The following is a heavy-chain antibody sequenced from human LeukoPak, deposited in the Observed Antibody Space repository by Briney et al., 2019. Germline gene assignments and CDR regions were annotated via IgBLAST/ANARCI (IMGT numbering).Heavy chain of an antibody. CDR1: GYSFTSYW. CDR3: ARTSKYSSSSRWSDP. J-gene: IGHJ5*02. D-gene: IGHD6-6*01. Sequence: GESLKISCKGSGYSFTSYWIGWVRQMPGKGPEWMGIIYPSDSDTRYSPSFQGQVTISVDKSISTAYLQWSSLEASDTAMYYCARTSKYSSSSRWSDPWGQGTLVTVSS. CDR2: IYPSDSDT. V-gene: IGHV5-51*01.